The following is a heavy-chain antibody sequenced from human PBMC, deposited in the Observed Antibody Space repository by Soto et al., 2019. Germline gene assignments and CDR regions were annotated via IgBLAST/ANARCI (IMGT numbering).Heavy chain of an antibody. CDR3: ARTHVITMVRGETPWWFDP. D-gene: IGHD3-10*01. J-gene: IGHJ5*02. Sequence: QVTLKESGPVLVKPTETLTLTCTVSGFSLSNARMGVSWIRQPPGKALEWLAHIFSNDEKSYSTSLKSRLTISKDTSKSQVVLTMTNMDPVDTATYYCARTHVITMVRGETPWWFDPWGQGTLVTVSS. CDR2: IFSNDEK. V-gene: IGHV2-26*01. CDR1: GFSLSNARMG.